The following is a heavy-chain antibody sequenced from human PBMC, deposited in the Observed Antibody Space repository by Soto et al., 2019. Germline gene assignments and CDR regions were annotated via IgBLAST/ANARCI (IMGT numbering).Heavy chain of an antibody. CDR1: GFTFSSYG. D-gene: IGHD3-3*01. CDR3: AKDDYFEWDFWSGPTTNYYYYGMDV. Sequence: GGSLRLSCADSGFTFSSYGMHWVRQAPGKGLEWVVVISYDGSNKYYADSVKGRFTISRDNSKNTLYLQMNSLRAEDTAVYYCAKDDYFEWDFWSGPTTNYYYYGMDVWGQGTTVTVSS. V-gene: IGHV3-30*18. J-gene: IGHJ6*02. CDR2: ISYDGSNK.